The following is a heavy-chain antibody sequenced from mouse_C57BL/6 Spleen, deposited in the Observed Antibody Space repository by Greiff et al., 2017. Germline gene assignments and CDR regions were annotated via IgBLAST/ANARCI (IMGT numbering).Heavy chain of an antibody. CDR1: GFTFTDYY. D-gene: IGHD1-1*01. CDR2: IRHKANGYTT. Sequence: EVHLVESGGGLVQPGGSLSLSCAASGFTFTDYYMSWVRQPPGKALEWLGFIRHKANGYTTEYSASVKGRFTISRDNSQSILYLQMNALRAEDSATYYCARSGEYDGSSYVSWDFGVWGTGTTVTVSS. CDR3: ARSGEYDGSSYVSWDFGV. V-gene: IGHV7-3*01. J-gene: IGHJ1*03.